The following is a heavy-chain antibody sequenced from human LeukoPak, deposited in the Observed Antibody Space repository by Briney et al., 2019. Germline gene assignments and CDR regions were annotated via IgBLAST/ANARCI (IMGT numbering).Heavy chain of an antibody. J-gene: IGHJ6*03. Sequence: SETLSLTCAVYGGSFSGYYWSWIRQPPGKGLEWIGEINHSGSTNYNPSLKSRVTISVDTSKNQFSLKLSSVTAADTAVYYCARSLGYYYYYMDVWGKGTTVTVSS. CDR3: ARSLGYYYYYMDV. V-gene: IGHV4-34*01. CDR1: GGSFSGYY. CDR2: INHSGST. D-gene: IGHD3-3*01.